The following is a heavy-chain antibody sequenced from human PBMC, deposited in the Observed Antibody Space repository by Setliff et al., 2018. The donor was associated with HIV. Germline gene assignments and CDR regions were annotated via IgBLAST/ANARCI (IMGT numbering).Heavy chain of an antibody. V-gene: IGHV4-61*09. J-gene: IGHJ5*02. CDR3: ARSEGFCLGANCFLSWFAP. Sequence: SETLSLTCSVSGASLTSGSYFWNWLRLPAGKGLEWIGYVYTSGKHNYNPSLESRATIYVDTSKNQFSLRLNSVTAADTATYYCARSEGFCLGANCFLSWFAPWGQGTLVTVSS. CDR2: VYTSGKH. D-gene: IGHD2-15*01. CDR1: GASLTSGSYF.